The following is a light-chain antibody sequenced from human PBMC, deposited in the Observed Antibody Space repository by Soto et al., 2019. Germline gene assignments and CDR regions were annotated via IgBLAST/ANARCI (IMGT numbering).Light chain of an antibody. CDR3: SSYAGRSTHVV. J-gene: IGLJ2*01. CDR2: EGS. CDR1: SSDVGSYNL. V-gene: IGLV2-23*01. Sequence: QSALTQPASVSGSPGQSITISCTGTSSDVGSYNLVSWYQQHPGKAPKLMIYEGSKRPSGVSNRFSGSKSGNTASLTISRLQAEDEAAYYCSSYAGRSTHVVFGGGTQLTVL.